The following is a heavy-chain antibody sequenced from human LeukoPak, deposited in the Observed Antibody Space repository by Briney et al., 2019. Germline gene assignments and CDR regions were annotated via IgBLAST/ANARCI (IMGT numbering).Heavy chain of an antibody. Sequence: GGSLRLSCAASGFTFSSYAMHWVRQAPGKGLEWVAIISYDGSKKYYADSVKGRFTISRDNSKNTLYLQMNSLRAEDTAVYYCARDYQTFGSTLLWFGGLLPDLYYYYGMDVWGQGTTVTVSS. CDR1: GFTFSSYA. J-gene: IGHJ6*02. CDR3: ARDYQTFGSTLLWFGGLLPDLYYYYGMDV. V-gene: IGHV3-30-3*01. CDR2: ISYDGSKK. D-gene: IGHD3-10*01.